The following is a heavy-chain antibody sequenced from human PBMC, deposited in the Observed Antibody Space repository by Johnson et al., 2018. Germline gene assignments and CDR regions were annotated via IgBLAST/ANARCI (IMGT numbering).Heavy chain of an antibody. CDR2: ISYDGSNK. CDR1: GFTFSSYA. CDR3: ATDYYGSGSSTFYYYYYYMDV. Sequence: VQLQESGGGVVQPGRSLRLCCAASGFTFSSYAMHWVRQAPGKGLEWVAVISYDGSNKYYADAVKGRFTISRDNSKNTLYLQMNSLRAEDTAVYYCATDYYGSGSSTFYYYYYYMDVWGKGTTVTVSS. D-gene: IGHD3-10*01. J-gene: IGHJ6*03. V-gene: IGHV3-30-3*01.